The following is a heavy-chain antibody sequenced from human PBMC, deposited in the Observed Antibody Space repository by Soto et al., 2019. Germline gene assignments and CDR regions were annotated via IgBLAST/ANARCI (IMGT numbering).Heavy chain of an antibody. CDR2: ISGSGGST. D-gene: IGHD2-15*01. V-gene: IGHV3-23*01. Sequence: PXVSLRLSCAASGFTFSSYAMSWVRQAPGKGLEWVSAISGSGGSTYYADSVKGRFTISRDNSKNTLYLQMNSLRAEDTAVYYCAKGQVAKGYYYYYYGMDVWGQGTTVTVSS. J-gene: IGHJ6*02. CDR1: GFTFSSYA. CDR3: AKGQVAKGYYYYYYGMDV.